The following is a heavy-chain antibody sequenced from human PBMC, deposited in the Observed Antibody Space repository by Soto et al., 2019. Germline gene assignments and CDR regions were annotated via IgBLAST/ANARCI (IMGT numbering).Heavy chain of an antibody. CDR1: GFTFSSYG. Sequence: QVQLVESGGGVVQPGRSLRLSCAASGFTFSSYGMHWVRQAPGKGLEWVAKIWYDGSHKNYVESVKSRFTISRDNSKNTRYLEMNSRRAEDTAVYYCARDGYSSSWFTFEYWGQGTLVTVSS. J-gene: IGHJ4*02. CDR2: IWYDGSHK. CDR3: ARDGYSSSWFTFEY. D-gene: IGHD6-13*01. V-gene: IGHV3-33*01.